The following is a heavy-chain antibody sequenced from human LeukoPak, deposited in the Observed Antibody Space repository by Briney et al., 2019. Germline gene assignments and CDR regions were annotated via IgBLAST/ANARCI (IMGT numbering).Heavy chain of an antibody. CDR2: ISGSGGAT. Sequence: GGSLRLSCAASGFTFSSCAMSWVRQAPGKGLEWVSAISGSGGATFYADSVKGRFTISRDNSKNTLYLQMNSLRAEDTAVYYCAKDLAPGDLSPFDYWGQGTLVTVSS. CDR3: AKDLAPGDLSPFDY. CDR1: GFTFSSCA. J-gene: IGHJ4*02. D-gene: IGHD3-16*01. V-gene: IGHV3-23*01.